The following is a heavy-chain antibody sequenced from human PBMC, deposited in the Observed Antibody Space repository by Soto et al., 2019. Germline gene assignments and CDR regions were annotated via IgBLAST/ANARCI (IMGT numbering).Heavy chain of an antibody. J-gene: IGHJ6*02. D-gene: IGHD6-6*01. CDR1: GYSFTSYW. CDR2: IDPSDSYT. CDR3: ARRDSSSWTYYGKDV. V-gene: IGHV5-10-1*01. Sequence: GEPLKISCKGSGYSFTSYWISWVRQMPGKGLEWMVRIDPSDSYTNYSPSFQGHVTISAYKSISTAYLQWSSLKASDTAMYYFARRDSSSWTYYGKDVWGQGTTVTVSS.